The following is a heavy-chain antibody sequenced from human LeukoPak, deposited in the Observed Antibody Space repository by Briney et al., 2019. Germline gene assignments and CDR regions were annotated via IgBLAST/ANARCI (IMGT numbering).Heavy chain of an antibody. CDR2: ISAYNGNT. Sequence: ASVTVSCKASGYTFTSYGISWVRQAPGQGLEWMGWISAYNGNTNYAQKLQGRVTMTTDTSTSTAYMELRSLRSDDTAVYYCARDWYCSSTSCYWAYFDYWGQGTLVTVSS. CDR3: ARDWYCSSTSCYWAYFDY. J-gene: IGHJ4*02. CDR1: GYTFTSYG. V-gene: IGHV1-18*01. D-gene: IGHD2-2*01.